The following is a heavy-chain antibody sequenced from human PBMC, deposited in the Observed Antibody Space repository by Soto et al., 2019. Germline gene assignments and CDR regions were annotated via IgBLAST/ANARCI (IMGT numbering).Heavy chain of an antibody. Sequence: PAGSLTLSCAASGFTFSDYYMSWIRQAPGKGLEWVSYISSSSSYTNYADSVKGRFTISRDNAKNSLYLQMNSLRAEDTAVYYCARAQGYSSGWYGFDPWGQGTLVTVSS. CDR1: GFTFSDYY. J-gene: IGHJ5*02. CDR2: ISSSSSYT. V-gene: IGHV3-11*06. D-gene: IGHD6-19*01. CDR3: ARAQGYSSGWYGFDP.